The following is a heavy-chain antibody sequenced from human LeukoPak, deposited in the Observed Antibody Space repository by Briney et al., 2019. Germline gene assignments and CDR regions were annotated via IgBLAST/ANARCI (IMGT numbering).Heavy chain of an antibody. CDR1: EFTFSSYG. CDR2: ISYDGSNK. D-gene: IGHD1-26*01. V-gene: IGHV3-30*18. J-gene: IGHJ4*02. Sequence: PGGSLRLSCAASEFTFSSYGMHRVRQAPGKGLEWVAVISYDGSNKYYEDSVKGRFTISRDNSKNTLYLQMNSLRTEDTAVYYCAKDPQVGATRGYYFDYWGQGTLVTVSS. CDR3: AKDPQVGATRGYYFDY.